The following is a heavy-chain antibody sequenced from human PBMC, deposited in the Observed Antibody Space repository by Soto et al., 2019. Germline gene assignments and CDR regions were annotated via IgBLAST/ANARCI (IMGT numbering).Heavy chain of an antibody. D-gene: IGHD1-7*01. CDR3: ARYAWNYXPYYFDY. CDR1: GGSISSYY. V-gene: IGHV4-59*01. J-gene: IGHJ4*02. Sequence: PSETLSLTCTVSGGSISSYYWSWIRQPPGKGLEWIGYIYYSGSTNYNPSLKSRVTISVDTSKNQFSLKLSSVTAADTAVYYCARYAWNYXPYYFDYWGQGTLVTVSS. CDR2: IYYSGST.